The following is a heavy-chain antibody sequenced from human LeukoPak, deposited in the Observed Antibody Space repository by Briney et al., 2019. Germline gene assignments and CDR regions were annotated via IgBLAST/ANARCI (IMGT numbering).Heavy chain of an antibody. V-gene: IGHV3-33*01. D-gene: IGHD6-13*01. CDR2: IWYDGSNK. CDR1: GFTFSSYG. J-gene: IGHJ4*02. CDR3: ARYSSSSWYTFDY. Sequence: GGSLRLSCAASGFTFSSYGMHWVRQAPGKGLEWVAVIWYDGSNKYYADSVKGRITISRDNSKNTLYLQMNSLRAEDTAVYYCARYSSSSWYTFDYWGQGTLVTVSS.